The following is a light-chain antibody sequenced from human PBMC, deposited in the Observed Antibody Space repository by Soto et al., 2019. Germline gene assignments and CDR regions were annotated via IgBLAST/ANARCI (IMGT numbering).Light chain of an antibody. CDR2: DDG. CDR1: NIGSKS. CDR3: QVWDSSSDHREV. J-gene: IGLJ1*01. V-gene: IGLV3-21*02. Sequence: SYELTQSPSVSVAPGQTARITCGGNNIGSKSVHWYQQKPGQAPVLVIYDDGDRPSGIPERFSGSNSGNTATLTISRVEAGDEADYFCQVWDSSSDHREVFGNGTKVTVL.